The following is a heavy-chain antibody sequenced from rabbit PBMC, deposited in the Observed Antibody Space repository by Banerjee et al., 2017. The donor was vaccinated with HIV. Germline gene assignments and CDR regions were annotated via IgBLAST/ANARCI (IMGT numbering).Heavy chain of an antibody. CDR1: GIDFSTYG. CDR2: IYPDYGTT. J-gene: IGHJ6*01. Sequence: QEQLVESGGGLVTLGGSLKLSCKASGIDFSTYGITWVRQAPGKGLEWIAYIYPDYGTTDYATWAKGRFTISLDNAQNTVFLQMTSLTAADTATYFCARDSYGTGGLLHLWGQGTLVTVS. V-gene: IGHV1S47*01. CDR3: ARDSYGTGGLLHL. D-gene: IGHD7-1*01.